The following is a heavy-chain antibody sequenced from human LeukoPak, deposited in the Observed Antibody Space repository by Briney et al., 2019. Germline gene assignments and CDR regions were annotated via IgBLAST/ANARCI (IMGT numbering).Heavy chain of an antibody. CDR1: GFTFSSYG. V-gene: IGHV3-33*01. Sequence: PGRSLRLSCAASGFTFSSYGMHWVRQAPGKGLEWVAVIWYDGSNKYYADSVKGRFTISRDNSKNTLYLQMNSLRAEDTAVYYCARDPFAAAGTRGNWFDPWGQGTLVTVSS. CDR3: ARDPFAAAGTRGNWFDP. D-gene: IGHD6-13*01. CDR2: IWYDGSNK. J-gene: IGHJ5*02.